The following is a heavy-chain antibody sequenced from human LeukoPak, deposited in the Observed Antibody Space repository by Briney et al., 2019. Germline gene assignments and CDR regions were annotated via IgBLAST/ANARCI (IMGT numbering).Heavy chain of an antibody. Sequence: GGSLRLSCAASGFTFSSYEMNWVRQAPGKGLEWVSYISSSGSTIYYADSAKGRFTISRDNAKNSLYLQVNSLRAEDTAVYYCARGPEFWSGYYDYWGQGTLVTVSS. J-gene: IGHJ4*02. D-gene: IGHD3-3*01. CDR3: ARGPEFWSGYYDY. V-gene: IGHV3-48*03. CDR1: GFTFSSYE. CDR2: ISSSGSTI.